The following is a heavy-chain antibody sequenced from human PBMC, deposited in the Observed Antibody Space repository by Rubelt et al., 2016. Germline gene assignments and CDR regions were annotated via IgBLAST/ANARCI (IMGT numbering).Heavy chain of an antibody. J-gene: IGHJ6*02. Sequence: DSVKGRFTISRDNSKNTLYLQMNSLRAEDTAVYYCARDRGDILTGYYPSTYGMDVWGQGTTVTVSS. V-gene: IGHV3-30*07. D-gene: IGHD3-9*01. CDR3: ARDRGDILTGYYPSTYGMDV.